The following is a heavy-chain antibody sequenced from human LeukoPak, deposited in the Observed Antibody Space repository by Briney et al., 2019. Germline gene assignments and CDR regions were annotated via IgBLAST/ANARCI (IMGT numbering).Heavy chain of an antibody. J-gene: IGHJ4*02. CDR3: ARVGDYALDY. Sequence: PSETLSLTCDVYGGSFSGYNWSWIRQPPGKGLEWIGEINQSGSTNYNPSLKSRVTISADTSKNQFSLKLSSVTAADTAVYYCARVGDYALDYWGQGTLVTVSS. D-gene: IGHD4-17*01. V-gene: IGHV4-34*01. CDR1: GGSFSGYN. CDR2: INQSGST.